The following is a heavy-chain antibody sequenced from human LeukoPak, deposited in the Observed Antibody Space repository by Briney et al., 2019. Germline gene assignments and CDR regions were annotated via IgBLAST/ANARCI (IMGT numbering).Heavy chain of an antibody. J-gene: IGHJ4*02. V-gene: IGHV4-59*01. CDR2: IYYTGST. CDR1: GGSINSYY. CDR3: ARYEEFSTGYLASSPRHYFDH. D-gene: IGHD3/OR15-3a*01. Sequence: SETLSLICTVSGGSINSYYWSWIRQPPGKGLECIGHIYYTGSTYYKPSLESRVTISVDTAKNQISLKLSSVTAADTAVYYCARYEEFSTGYLASSPRHYFDHWGQGTLVTVSS.